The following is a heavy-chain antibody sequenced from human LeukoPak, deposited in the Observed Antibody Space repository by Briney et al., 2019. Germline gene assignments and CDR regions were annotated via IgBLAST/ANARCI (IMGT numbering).Heavy chain of an antibody. V-gene: IGHV3-30*02. CDR3: AKGVWVPVRGSTRDYYYYYMDV. CDR2: IRHDGSNK. J-gene: IGHJ6*03. D-gene: IGHD2-2*01. CDR1: GFTFSSYA. Sequence: PGGSLRLSCAASGFTFSSYAMSWVRQAPGKGLGWMTFIRHDGSNKYYADSVKGRFTISRDNSKNTLYLQMNSLRPEDTAVYYCAKGVWVPVRGSTRDYYYYYMDVWGKGTTVTVSS.